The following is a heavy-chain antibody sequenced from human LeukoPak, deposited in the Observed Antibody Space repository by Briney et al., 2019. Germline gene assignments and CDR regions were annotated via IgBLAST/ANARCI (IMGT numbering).Heavy chain of an antibody. CDR3: GFGAGNYRFDY. J-gene: IGHJ4*02. Sequence: ASVKVSCKASGYTFTGYFIHWVRQAPGPGPEWMGWINPNSGDTNYIQNFQGRVTMTRDTSISTAYMELSRLRSDDTAIYYCGFGAGNYRFDYWGQGTLVTVSS. D-gene: IGHD3-10*01. V-gene: IGHV1-2*02. CDR2: INPNSGDT. CDR1: GYTFTGYF.